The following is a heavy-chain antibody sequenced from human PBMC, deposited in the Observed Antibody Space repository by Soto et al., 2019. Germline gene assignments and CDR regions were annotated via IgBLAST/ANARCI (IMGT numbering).Heavy chain of an antibody. D-gene: IGHD3-10*01. CDR2: ISYDGSNK. CDR3: AKDGASYYYYGRDV. V-gene: IGHV3-30*18. J-gene: IGHJ6*02. CDR1: GFTFSSYG. Sequence: QVQLVESGGGVVQPGRSLRLPCAASGFTFSSYGMHWVRQAPGKGLDWVAVISYDGSNKYYADSVKGRFTISRDNSKNTLYLQRNSLRAEDTAVYYCAKDGASYYYYGRDVWGQGTTVTVSS.